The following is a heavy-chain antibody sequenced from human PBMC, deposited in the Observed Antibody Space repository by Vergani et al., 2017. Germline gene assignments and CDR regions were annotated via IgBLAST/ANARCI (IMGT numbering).Heavy chain of an antibody. J-gene: IGHJ6*02. CDR3: AKVFSDINWWELLGYYYGMDV. Sequence: EVQLLESGGGLVQPGGSLRLSCAASGFTFSSYAMSWVRQAPGKGLEWVSAISGSGGSTYYADSVKGRFTISRDNSKNTLYLQMNSLRAEDTAVYYCAKVFSDINWWELLGYYYGMDVWGQGTTVTVSS. V-gene: IGHV3-23*01. CDR1: GFTFSSYA. D-gene: IGHD1-26*01. CDR2: ISGSGGST.